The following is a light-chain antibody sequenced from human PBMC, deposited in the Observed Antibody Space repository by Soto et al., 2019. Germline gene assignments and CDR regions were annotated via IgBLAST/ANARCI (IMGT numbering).Light chain of an antibody. CDR1: QTVVYSTSSQSY. J-gene: IGKJ2*01. Sequence: DIVLTQSPDSLAVSLGERAAINCKSSQTVVYSTSSQSYLAWYQQKPGQPPKLLIYWASTRESGVPDRFIGSGSGTDFTLTINNLQAEDVAVYYCQQYYDTPYTFGQGTTLVMK. CDR3: QQYYDTPYT. CDR2: WAS. V-gene: IGKV4-1*01.